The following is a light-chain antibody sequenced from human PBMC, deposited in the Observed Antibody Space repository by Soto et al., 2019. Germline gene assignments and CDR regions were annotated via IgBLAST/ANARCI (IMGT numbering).Light chain of an antibody. Sequence: DIQMTQSPSSLSASVGDRVTITCRASQSISSYLNWYQQKPGKAPKLLSDAASSLQSGVPSSCSGSGSESDFTLTISSLQHEDVATYHCQQSYSTRWTFGQGTKVEIK. CDR2: AAS. CDR1: QSISSY. J-gene: IGKJ1*01. CDR3: QQSYSTRWT. V-gene: IGKV1-39*01.